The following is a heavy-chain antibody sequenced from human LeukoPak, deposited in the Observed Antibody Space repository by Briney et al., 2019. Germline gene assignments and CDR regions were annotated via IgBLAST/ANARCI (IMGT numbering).Heavy chain of an antibody. Sequence: GGSLRLSCAASGFTFSSYAMSWVSQAPGKGLEWVAVISYDGSNKYYADSVKGRFTISRDNAKNTLYLQMNGLRAEDTAVCYCARDLVVTSAYWGQGTLVTVSS. CDR2: ISYDGSNK. J-gene: IGHJ4*02. CDR1: GFTFSSYA. D-gene: IGHD2-2*01. CDR3: ARDLVVTSAY. V-gene: IGHV3-30*03.